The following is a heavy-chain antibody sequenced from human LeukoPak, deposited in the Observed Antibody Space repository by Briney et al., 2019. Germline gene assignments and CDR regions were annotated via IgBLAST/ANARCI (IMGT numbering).Heavy chain of an antibody. CDR3: ARHEFASPFDS. V-gene: IGHV4-61*08. Sequence: PSETLSLTCTVSGGSISSGDYYWSWIRQPPGKGLEWISYIYQTGNTDYNPSLKSRVTISLDMSKNQFSLRLSSVTAADTAVYYCARHEFASPFDSWGQGTLVTVSS. J-gene: IGHJ5*01. CDR1: GGSISSGDYY. D-gene: IGHD2-21*01. CDR2: IYQTGNT.